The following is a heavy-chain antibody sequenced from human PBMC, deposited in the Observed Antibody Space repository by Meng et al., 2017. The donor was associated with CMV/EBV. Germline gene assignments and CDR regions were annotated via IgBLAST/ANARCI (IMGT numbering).Heavy chain of an antibody. CDR2: ISSSSSYI. D-gene: IGHD3-10*01. V-gene: IGHV3-21*01. CDR3: ARDAYYYGSGSYSEVDY. Sequence: GESLKISCAASGFTFSSYGMNWVRQAPGKGLEWVSSISSSSSYIYYADSVKGRFTISRDNAKNSLYLQMNSLRAEDTAVYYCARDAYYYGSGSYSEVDYWGQGTLVTVSS. CDR1: GFTFSSYG. J-gene: IGHJ4*02.